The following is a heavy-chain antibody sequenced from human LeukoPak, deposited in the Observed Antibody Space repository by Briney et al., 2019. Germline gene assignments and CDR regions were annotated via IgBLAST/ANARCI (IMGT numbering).Heavy chain of an antibody. V-gene: IGHV1-46*01. CDR3: AGDSYLEFAYFQGADY. CDR1: GYTFTSYY. Sequence: ASVKVSGTASGYTFTSYYMHWVRQAPGQGLEWMGVINPSGGSTSYAQKFQGRVTITRDTSTSTVYMDLSSLRSEDTAVYYCAGDSYLEFAYFQGADYWGQGTRVTVSS. CDR2: INPSGGST. J-gene: IGHJ4*02. D-gene: IGHD2-2*01.